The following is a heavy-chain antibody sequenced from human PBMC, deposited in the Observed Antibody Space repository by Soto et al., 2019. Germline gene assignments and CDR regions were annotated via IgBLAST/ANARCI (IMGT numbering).Heavy chain of an antibody. CDR2: IKSKTDGGTT. V-gene: IGHV3-15*01. D-gene: IGHD3-3*01. J-gene: IGHJ4*02. Sequence: GSLRLSCAASGFTFSNAWMSWVRQAPGKGLEWVGRIKSKTDGGTTDYAAPVKGRFTISRDDSKNTLYLQMNSLKTEDTAVYYCTTAPYYDFWSGYYSPVPFDYWGQGTLVTVSS. CDR3: TTAPYYDFWSGYYSPVPFDY. CDR1: GFTFSNAW.